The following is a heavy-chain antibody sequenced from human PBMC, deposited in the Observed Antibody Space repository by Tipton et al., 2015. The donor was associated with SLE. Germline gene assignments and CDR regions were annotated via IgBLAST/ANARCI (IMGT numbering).Heavy chain of an antibody. CDR1: GGSMSSYC. V-gene: IGHV4-59*01. Sequence: TLSLTCTVSGGSMSSYCWSWIRQSPRKGLEWIGYIYDGGTTNYNPSLMNRVTISLDRSESQFSLRLTSVTAADAAVDYCAGAQLGAWRFDSWGQGTLVTVSS. CDR2: IYDGGTT. CDR3: AGAQLGAWRFDS. D-gene: IGHD7-27*01. J-gene: IGHJ4*02.